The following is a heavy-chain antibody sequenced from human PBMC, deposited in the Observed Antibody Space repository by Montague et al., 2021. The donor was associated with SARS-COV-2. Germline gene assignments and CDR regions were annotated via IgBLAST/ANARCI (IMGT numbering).Heavy chain of an antibody. V-gene: IGHV3-7*03. CDR2: IKPDGGEK. Sequence: SLRLSCAASGSTFSSHWMSWVRQTPGKGLEWVANIKPDGGEKHYVDSVKGRFTISRDNAKNSLNLQMDSLRAEDTALYYCARDSRIVGATGGMDVWGQGTTVIVSS. J-gene: IGHJ6*02. CDR1: GSTFSSHW. CDR3: ARDSRIVGATGGMDV. D-gene: IGHD1-26*01.